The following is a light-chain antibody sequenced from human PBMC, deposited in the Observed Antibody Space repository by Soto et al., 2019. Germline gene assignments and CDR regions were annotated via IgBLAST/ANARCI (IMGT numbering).Light chain of an antibody. V-gene: IGLV2-14*01. CDR2: EVR. CDR1: IRDVGAYNL. J-gene: IGLJ2*01. Sequence: QSVLTQPASVSGSPGQSITISCAGTIRDVGAYNLVSWYQQYPGRAPQLILYEVRNRPSGISFRFSGFKSGNTASLTISGLQAEDEAYYYCSSFTSKSTLIFGGGTKLTVL. CDR3: SSFTSKSTLI.